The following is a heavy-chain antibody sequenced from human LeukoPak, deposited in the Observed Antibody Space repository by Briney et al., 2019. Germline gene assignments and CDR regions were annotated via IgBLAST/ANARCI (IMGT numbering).Heavy chain of an antibody. Sequence: ASVKVSCKASGYTFTSYGISWVRQARGQGLEWMGGISAYNGNTNYAQKLQGRITMTTDTSTSTAYMELRSLRSDDTAVYYCASQSYFQRLDYWGQGTLVTVSS. D-gene: IGHD3-10*01. V-gene: IGHV1-18*01. CDR2: ISAYNGNT. CDR1: GYTFTSYG. CDR3: ASQSYFQRLDY. J-gene: IGHJ4*02.